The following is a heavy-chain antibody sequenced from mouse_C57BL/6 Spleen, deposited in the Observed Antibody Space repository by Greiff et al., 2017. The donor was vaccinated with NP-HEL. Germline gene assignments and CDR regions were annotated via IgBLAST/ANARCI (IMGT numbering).Heavy chain of an antibody. V-gene: IGHV1-72*01. CDR3: ARSITTVVAPYAMDY. Sequence: QVQLQQPGAELVMPGASVKLSCKASGYTFTSYWMHWVKQRPGQGLEWIGRIDPNSGGTKYNEKFKSKATLTVDKPSSTAYMQLSSLTSEDSAVYYCARSITTVVAPYAMDYWGQGTSVTVSS. D-gene: IGHD1-1*01. CDR1: GYTFTSYW. J-gene: IGHJ4*01. CDR2: IDPNSGGT.